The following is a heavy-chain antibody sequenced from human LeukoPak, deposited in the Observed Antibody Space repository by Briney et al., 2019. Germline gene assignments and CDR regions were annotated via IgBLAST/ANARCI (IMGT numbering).Heavy chain of an antibody. V-gene: IGHV3-23*01. CDR2: ISGNGGHI. CDR3: AKKEVPHSRAWFDP. Sequence: PGGSLRLSCVASGFTFSTYSMTWVRQAPGKGLEWVSVISGNGGHIYYADSVKGRFTISRDNSKNTLYLQMNSLRAEDTAVYYCAKKEVPHSRAWFDPWGLGTLVTVSS. J-gene: IGHJ5*02. CDR1: GFTFSTYS.